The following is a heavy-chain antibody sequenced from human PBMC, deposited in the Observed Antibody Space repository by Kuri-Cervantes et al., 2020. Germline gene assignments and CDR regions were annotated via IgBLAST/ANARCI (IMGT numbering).Heavy chain of an antibody. Sequence: GESLKISCAASGFTFSSYSMNWVRQAPGKGLEWVSYISSSSSTIYYADSVKGRFTISRDNAKNSLYLQMNSLRGEDTAVYYCARAVPGLEGGFDYWGQRTLVTVSS. D-gene: IGHD3-3*01. J-gene: IGHJ4*02. CDR2: ISSSSSTI. CDR1: GFTFSSYS. V-gene: IGHV3-48*01. CDR3: ARAVPGLEGGFDY.